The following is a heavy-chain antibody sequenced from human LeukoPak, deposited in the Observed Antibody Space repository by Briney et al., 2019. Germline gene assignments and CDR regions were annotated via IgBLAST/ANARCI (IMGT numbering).Heavy chain of an antibody. J-gene: IGHJ4*02. Sequence: SETLSLTCSVSGDSISSNEWWSWVRQPPGKGLEWIGEVFHSGSTNFNPSLKSRVTISIDKSKNQFSLEVTSVTAADTAIYYCARDLAVAGTNYFDFWGQGVLVTVSS. V-gene: IGHV4-4*02. CDR2: VFHSGST. D-gene: IGHD6-19*01. CDR1: GDSISSNEW. CDR3: ARDLAVAGTNYFDF.